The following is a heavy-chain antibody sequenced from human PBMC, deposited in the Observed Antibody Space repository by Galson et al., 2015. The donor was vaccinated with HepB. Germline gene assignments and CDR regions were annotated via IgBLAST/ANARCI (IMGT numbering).Heavy chain of an antibody. CDR3: TRVYLGYSEPWYFDL. CDR2: IYYSGNT. D-gene: IGHD5-12*01. Sequence: LVKPTQTLSLTCTVSGGSVSSGDYYWSWIRQPPGKGLECIGYIYYSGNTNYNPSLKSRVTISLDTSKNQFSLKLSSVTAADTAVYYCTRVYLGYSEPWYFDLWGRGTLVTVSS. CDR1: GGSVSSGDYY. V-gene: IGHV4-61*08. J-gene: IGHJ2*01.